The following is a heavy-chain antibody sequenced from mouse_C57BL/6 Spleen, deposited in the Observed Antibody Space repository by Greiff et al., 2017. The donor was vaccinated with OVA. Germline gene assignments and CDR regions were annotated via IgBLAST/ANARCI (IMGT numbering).Heavy chain of an antibody. CDR3: TREGDAMDY. CDR1: GFTFSSYA. CDR2: ISSGGDYI. J-gene: IGHJ4*01. Sequence: EVKLMESGAGLVKPGGSLKLSCAASGFTFSSYAMSWVRQTPEKRLEWVAYISSGGDYIYYADTVKGRFTISRDNARNTLYLQMSSLKSEDTAMYYCTREGDAMDYWGQGTSVTVSS. V-gene: IGHV5-9-1*02.